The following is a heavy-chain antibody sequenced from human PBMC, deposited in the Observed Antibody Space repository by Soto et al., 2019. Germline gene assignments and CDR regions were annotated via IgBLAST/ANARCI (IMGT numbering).Heavy chain of an antibody. Sequence: GGSLRLSCAASGFTVSGTYMSWVRQAPGKGLEWVSIIFSSGESFYADSVKGRFTISRDSSDNTVYLQMNSLKAEDTAVYYCARGGIGMVRTFDHWGQGTLVTVSS. V-gene: IGHV3-53*01. CDR3: ARGGIGMVRTFDH. CDR1: GFTVSGTY. CDR2: IFSSGES. D-gene: IGHD3-10*01. J-gene: IGHJ4*02.